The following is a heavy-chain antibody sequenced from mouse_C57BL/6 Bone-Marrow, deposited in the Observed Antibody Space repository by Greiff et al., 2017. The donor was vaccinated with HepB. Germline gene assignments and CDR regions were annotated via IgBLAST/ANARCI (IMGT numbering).Heavy chain of an antibody. CDR1: GYTFTSYW. CDR2: IYPGNSDT. J-gene: IGHJ3*01. D-gene: IGHD1-2*01. V-gene: IGHV1-5*01. Sequence: EVPLVASGPVLARPGASVQMSCKTSGYTFTSYWMHWVQPRPGPGLEWIGAIYPGNSDTSYNQKFKGKAKLTAVTSASTAYMELSSLTNEDSAVYYCTRCHFFAYWGQGTLVTVSA. CDR3: TRCHFFAY.